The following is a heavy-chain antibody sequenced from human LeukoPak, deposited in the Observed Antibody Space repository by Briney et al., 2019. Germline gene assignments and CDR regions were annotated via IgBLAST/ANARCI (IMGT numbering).Heavy chain of an antibody. V-gene: IGHV1-69*05. CDR1: GGTFSSYA. D-gene: IGHD6-6*01. Sequence: SVKVSCTASGGTFSSYAISWVRQAPGQGLEWMGGIIPIFGTANYAQKFQGRVTITTDESTSTAYMELSSLRSEDTAVYYCARARSIAARRTHNWFDPWGQGTLVTVSS. CDR3: ARARSIAARRTHNWFDP. CDR2: IIPIFGTA. J-gene: IGHJ5*02.